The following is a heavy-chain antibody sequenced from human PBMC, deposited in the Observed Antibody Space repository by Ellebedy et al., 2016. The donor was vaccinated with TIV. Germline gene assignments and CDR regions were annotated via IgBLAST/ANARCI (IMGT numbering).Heavy chain of an antibody. CDR2: INPNSGGT. Sequence: ASVKVSCXASGYTFTGYYMHWVRQAPGQGLEWMGWINPNSGGTNYAQKFQGRVTMTRDTSISTAYMELSRLRSDDTAVYYCARSPIAAAGLGYYGMDVWGQGTTVTVSS. J-gene: IGHJ6*02. V-gene: IGHV1-2*02. D-gene: IGHD6-13*01. CDR3: ARSPIAAAGLGYYGMDV. CDR1: GYTFTGYY.